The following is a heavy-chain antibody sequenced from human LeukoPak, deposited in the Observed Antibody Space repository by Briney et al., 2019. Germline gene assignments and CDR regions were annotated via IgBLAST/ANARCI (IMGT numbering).Heavy chain of an antibody. CDR2: TYYSGST. D-gene: IGHD3-3*01. CDR3: ARTNYDFWSGYFTSYYFDY. CDR1: GGSIGSYY. V-gene: IGHV4-59*08. Sequence: SETLSLTCTVSGGSIGSYYWSWIRQPPGKGLEWIGYTYYSGSTNYNPSLKSRVTISVGTSKNQFSLKLSSVTAAGTAVYYCARTNYDFWSGYFTSYYFDYWGQGTLVTVSS. J-gene: IGHJ4*02.